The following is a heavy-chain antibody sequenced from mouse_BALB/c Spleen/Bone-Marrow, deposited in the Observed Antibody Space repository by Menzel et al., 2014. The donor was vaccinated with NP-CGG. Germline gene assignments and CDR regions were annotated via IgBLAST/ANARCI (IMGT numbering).Heavy chain of an antibody. CDR3: ARVYRNYDAMDY. V-gene: IGHV1-4*01. Sequence: VKLQESGAELARPGASMKMSCRASGYTFTTYTMHWVKQRPGQGLEWIGYINPSSGYTYYNQKFKDKATLTADKSSSAAYLQLSSLTSEDSAVYYCARVYRNYDAMDYWGQGTSVTVSS. CDR1: GYTFTTYT. CDR2: INPSSGYT. J-gene: IGHJ4*01. D-gene: IGHD2-1*01.